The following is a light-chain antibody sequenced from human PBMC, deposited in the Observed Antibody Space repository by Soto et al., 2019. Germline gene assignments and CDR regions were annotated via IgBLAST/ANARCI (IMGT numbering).Light chain of an antibody. CDR3: QQYTNWPLT. CDR2: GAS. Sequence: EIVMTQSPATLSVSPGERATLSCRASQSISRNLAWYQQKPGQAPRLLIYGASTRATGIPARFSGSGSGTEFNLTISALQSEDLVLYYWQQYTNWPLTFGLGTQVEIK. J-gene: IGKJ4*01. V-gene: IGKV3-15*01. CDR1: QSISRN.